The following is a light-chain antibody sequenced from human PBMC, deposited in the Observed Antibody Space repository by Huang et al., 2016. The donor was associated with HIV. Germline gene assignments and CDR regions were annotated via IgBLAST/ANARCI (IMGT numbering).Light chain of an antibody. CDR1: QNIDNY. J-gene: IGKJ1*01. V-gene: IGKV1-39*01. Sequence: DIQMTQSPSSLSASVGDRVTIPCRAAQNIDNYLNWYQQKPRRAPELLIHGTSTLQTGVPSRFSGSGSGAEYTLHINGLQPEDAATYYCQQAYTHPSFGHGTKVEI. CDR3: QQAYTHPS. CDR2: GTS.